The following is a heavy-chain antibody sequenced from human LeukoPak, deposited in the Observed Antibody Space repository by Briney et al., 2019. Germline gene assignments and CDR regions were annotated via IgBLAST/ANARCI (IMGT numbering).Heavy chain of an antibody. CDR3: ARDSRRELLHAFDI. D-gene: IGHD1-26*01. Sequence: SETLSLTCTVSGGSISSSSYYWGWIRQPPGKGLEWIGSIYYSGSTYYNPSLKSRVTISVDTSKNQFSLKLSSVTAADTAVYFCARDSRRELLHAFDIWGQGTMVTVSS. CDR2: IYYSGST. V-gene: IGHV4-39*07. CDR1: GGSISSSSYY. J-gene: IGHJ3*02.